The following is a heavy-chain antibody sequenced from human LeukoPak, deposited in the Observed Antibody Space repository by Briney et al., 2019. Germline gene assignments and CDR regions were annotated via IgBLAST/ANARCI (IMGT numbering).Heavy chain of an antibody. CDR3: AKVRSLLWFGELLPNFDY. V-gene: IGHV3-23*01. CDR2: ISGSGGST. J-gene: IGHJ4*02. Sequence: GGSLRLSCAASGLTFSSYAMSWVRQAPGKGLEWVSAISGSGGSTYYADSVKGRFTISRDNSKNTLYLQMNSLRAEDTAVYYCAKVRSLLWFGELLPNFDYWGQGTLVTVSS. CDR1: GLTFSSYA. D-gene: IGHD3-10*01.